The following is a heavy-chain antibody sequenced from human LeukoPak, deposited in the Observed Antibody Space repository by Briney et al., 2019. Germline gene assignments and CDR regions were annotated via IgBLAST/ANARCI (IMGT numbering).Heavy chain of an antibody. D-gene: IGHD3-10*01. CDR3: ARTQIYGSGSYYIGNYYYYGMDV. CDR1: GFTFSSYE. J-gene: IGHJ6*04. CDR2: INHSGST. Sequence: PGGSLRLSCAASGFTFSSYEMNWVRQPPGKGLEWIGEINHSGSTNYNPSLKSRVTISVDTSKNQFSLKLSSVTAADTAVYYCARTQIYGSGSYYIGNYYYYGMDVWGEGTTVTVSS. V-gene: IGHV4-34*01.